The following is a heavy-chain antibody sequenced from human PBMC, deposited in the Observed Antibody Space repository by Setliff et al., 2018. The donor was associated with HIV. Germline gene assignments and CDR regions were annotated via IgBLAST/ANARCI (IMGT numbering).Heavy chain of an antibody. CDR2: INHSGAT. V-gene: IGHV4-34*01. CDR3: AIGGFCTTSASCFRIFDY. J-gene: IGHJ4*02. Sequence: SETLSLTCAVYGGSFSGYYWSWIRQSPGKGLEWIGEINHSGATNYNPSLWGRAAISIDKSKNQFSLELTSMTAVDTAVYFCAIGGFCTTSASCFRIFDYWGQGTRVTAPQ. CDR1: GGSFSGYY. D-gene: IGHD1-26*01.